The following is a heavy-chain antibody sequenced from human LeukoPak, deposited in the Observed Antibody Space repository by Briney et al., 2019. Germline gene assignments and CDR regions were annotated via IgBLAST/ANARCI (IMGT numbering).Heavy chain of an antibody. CDR3: VRWCVDYDSSDYDPGFDS. CDR2: ILDTGRVV. V-gene: IGHV3-48*03. D-gene: IGHD3-22*01. J-gene: IGHJ4*02. Sequence: GGSLRLSCTASGFVFSRFEMNWVRQAPGKGLQWVSSILDTGRVVYYADSVKGRFSISRETAKNSLYLQMNRLRGEDTAVYYCVRWCVDYDSSDYDPGFDSWGLGTLVTVSS. CDR1: GFVFSRFE.